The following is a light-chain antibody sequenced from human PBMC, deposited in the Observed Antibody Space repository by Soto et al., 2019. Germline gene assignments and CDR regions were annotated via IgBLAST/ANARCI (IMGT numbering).Light chain of an antibody. CDR3: GTWDSSLRGGFYV. CDR1: TSNIANNY. V-gene: IGLV1-51*01. J-gene: IGLJ1*01. CDR2: DNN. Sequence: VMTQSPDSLAVSLGERATISCSGSTSNIANNYISWYQLLPGTAPKLLIYDNNKRPSGIPDRFSGSKSGTSATLGITGLQTGDEADYYCGTWDSSLRGGFYVFGTGTKVTV.